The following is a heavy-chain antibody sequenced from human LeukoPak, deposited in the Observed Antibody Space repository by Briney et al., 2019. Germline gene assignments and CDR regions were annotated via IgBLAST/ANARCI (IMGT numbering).Heavy chain of an antibody. CDR2: IYHSGST. V-gene: IGHV4-30-2*01. CDR1: GGSISSGDYY. Sequence: PSQTLSLTCTVSGGSISSGDYYWSWIRQPPGKGLEWIGYIYHSGSTYSNPSLKSRVTISVDRSKNQFSLKLSSVTAADTAVYYCARSHYDSSGSPIFGLGVDYWGQGTLVTVSS. CDR3: ARSHYDSSGSPIFGLGVDY. D-gene: IGHD3-22*01. J-gene: IGHJ4*02.